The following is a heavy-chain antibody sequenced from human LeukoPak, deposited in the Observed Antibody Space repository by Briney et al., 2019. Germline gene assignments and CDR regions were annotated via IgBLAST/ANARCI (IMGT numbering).Heavy chain of an antibody. CDR1: GFTFSSYV. J-gene: IGHJ4*02. D-gene: IGHD3-10*01. CDR3: AKDLWPWFGELLPADY. Sequence: GGSLRLSCAASGFTFSSYVMHWVRQAPGKGLEWVAIISYDGSNEYYADSVKGRFTISRDNSKNTLYLQMNSLRAEDTAVYYCAKDLWPWFGELLPADYWGQGTLVTVSS. V-gene: IGHV3-30*04. CDR2: ISYDGSNE.